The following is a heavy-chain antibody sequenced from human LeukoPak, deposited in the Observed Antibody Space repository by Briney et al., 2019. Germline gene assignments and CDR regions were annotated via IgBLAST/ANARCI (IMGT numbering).Heavy chain of an antibody. Sequence: ASVKVSCKASGGTFSSYAISWVRQAPGQGLEWMGRIIPILGIANYAQKFQGRVTITADKSTSTAYMELSSLRSEDTAVYYCARITYYYDSSGCSFDYWGQGTLVTVSS. J-gene: IGHJ4*02. CDR3: ARITYYYDSSGCSFDY. V-gene: IGHV1-69*04. D-gene: IGHD3-22*01. CDR2: IIPILGIA. CDR1: GGTFSSYA.